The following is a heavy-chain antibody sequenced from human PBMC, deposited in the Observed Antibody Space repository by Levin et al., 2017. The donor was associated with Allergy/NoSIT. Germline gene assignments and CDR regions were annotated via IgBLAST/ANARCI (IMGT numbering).Heavy chain of an antibody. D-gene: IGHD3-9*01. Sequence: GGSLRLSCAASGFTFDDYAMHWVRQAPGKGLEWVSGISWNSGSIGYADSVKGRFTISRDNAKNSLYLQMNSLRAEDTALYYCAKETGRADGFDYWGQGTLVTVSS. CDR1: GFTFDDYA. CDR2: ISWNSGSI. CDR3: AKETGRADGFDY. J-gene: IGHJ4*02. V-gene: IGHV3-9*01.